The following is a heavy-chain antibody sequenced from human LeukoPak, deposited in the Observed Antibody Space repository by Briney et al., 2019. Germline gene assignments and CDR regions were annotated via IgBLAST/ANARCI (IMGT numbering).Heavy chain of an antibody. J-gene: IGHJ4*02. D-gene: IGHD2-2*01. Sequence: SETLSLTCTVSGGSISSGGYYWSWIRQPPGKGLEWIGYIYHSGSTYYNPSLKSRVTISVDRSKNQFSLKLSSVTAADTAVYYCAREYCSSTSCYFDYWGQGTLVTVSP. CDR3: AREYCSSTSCYFDY. CDR2: IYHSGST. V-gene: IGHV4-30-2*01. CDR1: GGSISSGGYY.